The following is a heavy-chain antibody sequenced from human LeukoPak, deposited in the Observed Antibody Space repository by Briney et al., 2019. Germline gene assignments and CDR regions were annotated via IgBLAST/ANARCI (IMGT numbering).Heavy chain of an antibody. V-gene: IGHV4-39*07. CDR1: GGSISSSSYY. CDR2: IYYSGST. J-gene: IGHJ4*02. CDR3: ARNYYGSGSYYKH. Sequence: SETLSLTCTVSGGSISSSSYYWGWIRQPPGKGLEWIGSIYYSGSTYYNPSLKSRVTISVDTSKNQFSLKLSSVTAADTAVYYCARNYYGSGSYYKHWGQGTLVTVSS. D-gene: IGHD3-10*01.